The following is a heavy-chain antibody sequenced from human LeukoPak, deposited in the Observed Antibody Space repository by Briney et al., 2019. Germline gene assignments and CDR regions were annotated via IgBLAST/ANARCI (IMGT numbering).Heavy chain of an antibody. V-gene: IGHV3-21*01. CDR1: GFTFSSYS. J-gene: IGHJ4*02. CDR3: ARASAVAGTRHY. Sequence: GGSLRLSCAASGFTFSSYSMNSVRQAPGKGLEWVSSISSSSSYRYYADSVKGRFTISRDNAKNSLHLQMNSLRAEDTAVYYCARASAVAGTRHYWGQGTLVTVSS. CDR2: ISSSSSYR. D-gene: IGHD6-19*01.